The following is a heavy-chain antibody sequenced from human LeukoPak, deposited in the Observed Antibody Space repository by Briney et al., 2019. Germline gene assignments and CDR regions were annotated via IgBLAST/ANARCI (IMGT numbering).Heavy chain of an antibody. CDR3: AKGKQQLVGYDY. CDR1: GFTVSSNY. J-gene: IGHJ4*02. CDR2: IYSGGST. Sequence: GGSLRLSCAASGFTVSSNYMSWVRQAPGKGLEWVSVIYSGGSTYYADSVKGRFTISRDNSKNTLYLQMNSLRAEDTAVYYCAKGKQQLVGYDYWGQGTLVTVSS. D-gene: IGHD6-13*01. V-gene: IGHV3-53*01.